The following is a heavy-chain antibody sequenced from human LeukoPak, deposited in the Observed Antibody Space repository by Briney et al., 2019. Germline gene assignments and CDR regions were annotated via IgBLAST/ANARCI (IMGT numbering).Heavy chain of an antibody. CDR2: ISPGGGTT. CDR1: GYTFTNYY. V-gene: IGHV1-46*01. Sequence: ASVKVSCKASGYTFTNYYMHWVRQAPGQGLEWMGIISPGGGTTRYAQKFQGRVTMTRDTSMSTLYMELSSLRSEDTAVYYCARVRDSPGAFDIWGQGTMVPSLQ. CDR3: ARVRDSPGAFDI. J-gene: IGHJ3*02. D-gene: IGHD5-24*01.